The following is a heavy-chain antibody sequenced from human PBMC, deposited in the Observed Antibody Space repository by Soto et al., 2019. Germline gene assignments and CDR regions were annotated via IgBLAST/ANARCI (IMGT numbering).Heavy chain of an antibody. CDR2: ISGSGAST. Sequence: GWSLRLSCVASGFTFNKYALAWVRQAPGKGLEWVSAISGSGASTYDADSVKGRFTISRDNSNKTLYLQMNSLRAEDTAVYYCAKAGGYQLRTNFDYWGQGPLVTV. V-gene: IGHV3-23*01. J-gene: IGHJ4*02. CDR3: AKAGGYQLRTNFDY. CDR1: GFTFNKYA. D-gene: IGHD2-2*01.